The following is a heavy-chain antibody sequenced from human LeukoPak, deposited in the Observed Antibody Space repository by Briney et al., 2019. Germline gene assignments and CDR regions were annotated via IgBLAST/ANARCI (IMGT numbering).Heavy chain of an antibody. Sequence: SVSVSCKPSRGTFTSYAISWVRHAPGQGLEWMGGIIAIFGTANYAQKFQGRVTITADKSTSTAYMELSRLRSEDTAVYYCARGDGGSPVFDYWGQGTLVTVSS. CDR3: ARGDGGSPVFDY. V-gene: IGHV1-69*06. CDR2: IIAIFGTA. CDR1: RGTFTSYA. J-gene: IGHJ4*02. D-gene: IGHD2-15*01.